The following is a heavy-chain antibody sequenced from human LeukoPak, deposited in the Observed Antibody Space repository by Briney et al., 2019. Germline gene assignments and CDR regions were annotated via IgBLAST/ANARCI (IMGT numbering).Heavy chain of an antibody. CDR2: ISGSGGST. CDR1: GFTFSSYA. J-gene: IGHJ4*02. Sequence: GGSLRLSCAASGFTFSSYAMSWVRQAPGKGLEWVSAISGSGGSTYYADSVKGRFTTSRDNSKNTLYLQMNSLRAEDTAVYYCAKLEPNTYYDFWSGYYPNWGQGTLVTVSS. CDR3: AKLEPNTYYDFWSGYYPN. V-gene: IGHV3-23*01. D-gene: IGHD3-3*01.